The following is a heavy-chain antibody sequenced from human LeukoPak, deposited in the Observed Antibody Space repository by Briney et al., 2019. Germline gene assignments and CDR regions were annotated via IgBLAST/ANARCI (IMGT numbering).Heavy chain of an antibody. V-gene: IGHV4-4*07. Sequence: SETLFLTCTVSGGSIRGYYWSWIRQPAGKGLEWIGRIYTNGSTNYNPSFRSRVTMSLDTSKNQFSLKLTSVTAADTAVYHCARSDFWSGYRFDYWGQGTLVTVSS. CDR1: GGSIRGYY. CDR2: IYTNGST. J-gene: IGHJ4*02. CDR3: ARSDFWSGYRFDY. D-gene: IGHD3-3*01.